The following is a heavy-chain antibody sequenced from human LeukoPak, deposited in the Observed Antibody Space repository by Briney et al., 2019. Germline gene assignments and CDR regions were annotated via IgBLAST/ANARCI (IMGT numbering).Heavy chain of an antibody. V-gene: IGHV3-30*18. CDR1: GFTFSNYG. D-gene: IGHD1-14*01. CDR2: ISEDGIKK. Sequence: GGSLRLSCAASGFTFSNYGIHCVRQAPGKGLEWVAGISEDGIKKYYADSVKDRFTISRDNGNNTLFLQMNSLRTEDTAVYFCAKDVETTASGTLDYWGQGAQVIVSS. J-gene: IGHJ4*02. CDR3: AKDVETTASGTLDY.